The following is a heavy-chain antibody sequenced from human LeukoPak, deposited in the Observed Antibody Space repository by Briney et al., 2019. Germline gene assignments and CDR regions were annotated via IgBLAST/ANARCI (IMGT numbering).Heavy chain of an antibody. CDR1: GFTFSNAW. D-gene: IGHD3-10*01. CDR2: ISGSGGST. V-gene: IGHV3-23*01. Sequence: GGSLRLSCAASGFTFSNAWMNRVRQAPGKGLEWVSAISGSGGSTYYADSVKGRFAISRDNSKNTLYLQMNSLRAEDTAVYYCAKHFTRSRTALDYWGQGTLVTVSS. J-gene: IGHJ4*02. CDR3: AKHFTRSRTALDY.